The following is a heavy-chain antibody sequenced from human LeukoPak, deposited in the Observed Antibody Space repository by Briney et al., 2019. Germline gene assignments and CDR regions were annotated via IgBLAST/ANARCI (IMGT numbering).Heavy chain of an antibody. CDR2: IYSGGST. D-gene: IGHD1-26*01. J-gene: IGHJ4*02. CDR1: GLTVSNNY. CDR3: TRDVGY. Sequence: GGSLRLSCAVSGLTVSNNYMSWVRQAPGKGLEWVSVIYSGGSTYYADSVKGRFTISRDNSKNTVYLQMNSLRDEDTAVYYCTRDVGYWGQGTLVTVSS. V-gene: IGHV3-53*01.